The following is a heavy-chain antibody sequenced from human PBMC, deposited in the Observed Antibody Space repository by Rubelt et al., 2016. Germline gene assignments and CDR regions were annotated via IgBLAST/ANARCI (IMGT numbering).Heavy chain of an antibody. CDR2: ISSNGGST. CDR3: ARGGVPVVVADGPSYYFDY. J-gene: IGHJ4*02. V-gene: IGHV3-64*01. CDR1: GFTFSSYA. D-gene: IGHD2-15*01. Sequence: EVQLVESGGGLVQPGGSLRLSCAASGFTFSSYAMHWVRQAPGKGLEYVSAISSNGGSTYYANSVKGRFTISRDNSKNTLYLQMGSRRAEDMAVYYCARGGVPVVVADGPSYYFDYWGQGTLVTVSS.